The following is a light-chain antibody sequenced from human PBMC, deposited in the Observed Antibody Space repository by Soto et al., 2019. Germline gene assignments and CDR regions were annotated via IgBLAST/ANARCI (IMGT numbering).Light chain of an antibody. CDR3: SSFTGSSTLVV. J-gene: IGLJ2*01. CDR1: SSDVGGYNS. CDR2: EVS. V-gene: IGLV2-14*01. Sequence: SALTQPASVSGSPGQSITISCTGSSSDVGGYNSVSWYQQHPGKAPKLLIYEVSNRPSGRSNRFSGSKSGNTASLTISGLQAEDEALYYCSSFTGSSTLVVFGGGTKLTVL.